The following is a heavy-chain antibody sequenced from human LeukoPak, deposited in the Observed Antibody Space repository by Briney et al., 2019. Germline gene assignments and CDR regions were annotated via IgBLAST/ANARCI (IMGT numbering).Heavy chain of an antibody. J-gene: IGHJ6*02. CDR3: ARAQYYDSTTAGGMDV. D-gene: IGHD3-22*01. CDR2: INSDGSST. V-gene: IGHV3-74*01. Sequence: GGSLRLSCAASGFTFSSYWMHWVRQAPGKGLVWVSRINSDGSSTKNADSVKGRFTTSRDNAKNSLYLQMNSLRAEDTAVYYCARAQYYDSTTAGGMDVWGQGTTVTVSS. CDR1: GFTFSSYW.